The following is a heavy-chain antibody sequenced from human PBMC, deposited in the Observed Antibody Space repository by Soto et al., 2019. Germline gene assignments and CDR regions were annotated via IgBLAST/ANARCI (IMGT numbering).Heavy chain of an antibody. CDR2: IKPDGSEK. V-gene: IGHV3-7*05. J-gene: IGHJ6*02. CDR1: GITISTYW. CDR3: GRDWDV. Sequence: EVQLVESGGGLVQPGGSLRLSCAASGITISTYWMSWVRQAPGKGLEWVANIKPDGSEKYYVDSVKGRFTISRDDVKNSLYLQMNSLRAEDRAVYYCGRDWDVWGPGNTVTVSS.